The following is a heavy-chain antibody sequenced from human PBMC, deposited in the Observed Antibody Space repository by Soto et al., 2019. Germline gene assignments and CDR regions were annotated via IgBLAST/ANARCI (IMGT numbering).Heavy chain of an antibody. Sequence: EVQLLESGGGLVRPGGSLRLSCAASGFTFSSYAMSWVRQAPGKGLEWVSAISGSGGSTYYADSVKGRFTISRDNSKNTLYLQMNSLRAEDTAVYYCAKDPGYSSSWYPAYFDYWGQGTLVTVSS. CDR2: ISGSGGST. J-gene: IGHJ4*02. V-gene: IGHV3-23*01. CDR3: AKDPGYSSSWYPAYFDY. CDR1: GFTFSSYA. D-gene: IGHD6-13*01.